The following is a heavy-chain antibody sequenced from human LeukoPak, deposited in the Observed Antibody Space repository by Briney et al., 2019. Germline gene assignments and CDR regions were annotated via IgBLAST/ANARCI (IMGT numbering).Heavy chain of an antibody. CDR1: GDSVSSNSAA. D-gene: IGHD2/OR15-2a*01. CDR3: ARMVGNSPDY. CDR2: TYYRSKWST. J-gene: IGHJ4*02. Sequence: SQTLSLTFAISGDSVSSNSAAWNWLRQSPSRGLEWLGRTYYRSKWSTDYAVFVKSRITINPDTSKNQFSLHLKSVTPEDTAVYYCARMVGNSPDYWGQGTLVTVSS. V-gene: IGHV6-1*01.